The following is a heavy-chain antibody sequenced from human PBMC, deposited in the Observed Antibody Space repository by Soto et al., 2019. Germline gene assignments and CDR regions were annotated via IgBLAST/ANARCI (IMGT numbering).Heavy chain of an antibody. D-gene: IGHD3-22*01. V-gene: IGHV4-31*03. J-gene: IGHJ4*02. Sequence: QVQLQESGPGLVKPSQTQSLTCTISGGSINSGGYYWSWIRQHPGKGLEWIGYISYSGSTYYNPSLKSRVTISVDTSKNQLSLKLSSVTAADTAVYNCATSDYDSRGYYGDFDYWGQGTLVTVSS. CDR2: ISYSGST. CDR3: ATSDYDSRGYYGDFDY. CDR1: GGSINSGGYY.